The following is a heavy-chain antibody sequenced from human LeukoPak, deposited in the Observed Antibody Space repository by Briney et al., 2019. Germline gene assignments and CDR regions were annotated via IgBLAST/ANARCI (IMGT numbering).Heavy chain of an antibody. Sequence: GASVKVSCKASGYTSNNHYMYWVRQAPGQGLEWMGVINPSGGSTSYAQKFQGRVTMTRDTSTRTVYMEVNSLRSEDTAVYYCARSEYDLQGSSARWPDYWGQGALVTVSS. CDR2: INPSGGST. V-gene: IGHV1-46*02. D-gene: IGHD2/OR15-2a*01. CDR1: GYTSNNHY. J-gene: IGHJ4*02. CDR3: ARSEYDLQGSSARWPDY.